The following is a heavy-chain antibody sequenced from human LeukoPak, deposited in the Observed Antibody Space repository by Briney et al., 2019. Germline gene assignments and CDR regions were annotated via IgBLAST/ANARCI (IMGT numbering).Heavy chain of an antibody. V-gene: IGHV4-59*01. CDR3: ARDRVTVAYDAFDI. CDR2: IYYSGST. J-gene: IGHJ3*02. D-gene: IGHD6-19*01. Sequence: SETLSLTCTVSGGCISSYYWSWIRQPPGKGLEWIGYIYYSGSTNYNPSLKSRVTILVDTSKNQFSLKLSSVTAADTAVYYCARDRVTVAYDAFDIWGQGTMVTVSS. CDR1: GGCISSYY.